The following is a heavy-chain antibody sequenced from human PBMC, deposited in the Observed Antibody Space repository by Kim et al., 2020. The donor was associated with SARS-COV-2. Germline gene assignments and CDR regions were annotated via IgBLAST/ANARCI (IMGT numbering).Heavy chain of an antibody. Sequence: GGSLRLSCAASGFTFRTYAMAWVRQAPGKGLEWVSTVNPDGSATHYVDSVKGRFTISRDMSKNTVSLQMDSLRVEDTAVYYCAKDVAGSLCGGDCYHEGASDCWGQGTLVIVSS. D-gene: IGHD2-21*01. V-gene: IGHV3-23*01. CDR2: VNPDGSAT. J-gene: IGHJ4*02. CDR3: AKDVAGSLCGGDCYHEGASDC. CDR1: GFTFRTYA.